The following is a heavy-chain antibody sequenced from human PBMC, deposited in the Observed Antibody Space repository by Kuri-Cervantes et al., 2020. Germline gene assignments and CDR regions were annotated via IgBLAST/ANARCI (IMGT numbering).Heavy chain of an antibody. CDR1: GYSISSGYY. V-gene: IGHV4-38-2*01. CDR2: IYHSGST. CDR3: ARPKGAILAFDM. Sequence: GSLRLSCAVSGYSISSGYYWGWIRQPPGKGLEWIGSIYHSGSTYYNPSLSSRVTISIDTSKNQYSLSLSSVTAADTAVYYCARPKGAILAFDMWGQGTMVTVSS. D-gene: IGHD1-26*01. J-gene: IGHJ3*02.